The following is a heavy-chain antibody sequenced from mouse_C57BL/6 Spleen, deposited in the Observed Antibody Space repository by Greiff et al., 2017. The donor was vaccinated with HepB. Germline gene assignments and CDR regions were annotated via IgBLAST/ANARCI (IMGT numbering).Heavy chain of an antibody. CDR1: GFTFSNYW. J-gene: IGHJ3*01. V-gene: IGHV6-3*01. D-gene: IGHD3-2*01. CDR2: IRLKSDNYAT. Sequence: VQLKESGGGLVQPGGSMKLSCVASGFTFSNYWMNWVRQSPEKGLEWVAQIRLKSDNYATHYAESVKGRFTISRDDSKSSVYLQMNNLRAEDTGIYYCTRQPFAYWGQGTLVTVSA. CDR3: TRQPFAY.